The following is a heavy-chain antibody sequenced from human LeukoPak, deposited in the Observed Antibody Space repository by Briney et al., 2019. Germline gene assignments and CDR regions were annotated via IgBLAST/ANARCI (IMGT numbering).Heavy chain of an antibody. V-gene: IGHV4-59*01. Sequence: SETLSLTCKVSGVSITTYYWSWIRQPPGKGLEWIGYIYYSGSTNYKPSLKSRVTISVDTSKNQFSLKLNSVTAADTAVYYCARGGYYGSGNDFRFDPWGQGTLVTVSS. CDR1: GVSITTYY. CDR2: IYYSGST. J-gene: IGHJ5*02. CDR3: ARGGYYGSGNDFRFDP. D-gene: IGHD3-10*01.